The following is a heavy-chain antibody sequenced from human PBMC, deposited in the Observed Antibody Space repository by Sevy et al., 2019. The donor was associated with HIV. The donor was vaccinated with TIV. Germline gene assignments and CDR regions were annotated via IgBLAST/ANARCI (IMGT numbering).Heavy chain of an antibody. D-gene: IGHD1-26*01. CDR2: ISWNSGSI. Sequence: GGSLRLSCAASGFTFDDYAMHWVRQAPGKGLEWVSGISWNSGSIGYADSVKGRFTISRDNAKNSLYLQMNSLRAEDTALYYCAKDIGDGGRYFHYYYGMDVWGQGTTVTVSS. V-gene: IGHV3-9*01. CDR1: GFTFDDYA. J-gene: IGHJ6*02. CDR3: AKDIGDGGRYFHYYYGMDV.